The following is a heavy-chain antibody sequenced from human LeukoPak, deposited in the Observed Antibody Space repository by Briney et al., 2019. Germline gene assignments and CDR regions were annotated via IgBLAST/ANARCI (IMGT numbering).Heavy chain of an antibody. D-gene: IGHD1-14*01. V-gene: IGHV4-34*01. Sequence: SETLSLTCAVYGGSFSGYYWSWIRQPPGKGLEWIGEINHSGRTNYNPSLKSRVTISVDTSKNQFSLKLSSVTAADTAVYYCARTNQISETAFDIWVQGTMVIVSS. J-gene: IGHJ3*02. CDR3: ARTNQISETAFDI. CDR1: GGSFSGYY. CDR2: INHSGRT.